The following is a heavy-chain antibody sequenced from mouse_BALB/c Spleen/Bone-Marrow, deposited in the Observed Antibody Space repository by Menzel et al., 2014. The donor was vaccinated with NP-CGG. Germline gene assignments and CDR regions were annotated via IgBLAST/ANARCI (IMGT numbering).Heavy chain of an antibody. V-gene: IGHV5-9-2*01. Sequence: EVNVVESGGGLVKSGGSLKLSCAASGFSFNSYGMSWVRQTPEKRLEWVATISGGGGYTFYPDSVKGRFPISRDNAKNNLYLQLSSLRSEDTALYYCARHAYYDQTEVSFVYWGQGTLVTVSA. CDR3: ARHAYYDQTEVSFVY. J-gene: IGHJ3*01. CDR2: ISGGGGYT. CDR1: GFSFNSYG. D-gene: IGHD2-4*01.